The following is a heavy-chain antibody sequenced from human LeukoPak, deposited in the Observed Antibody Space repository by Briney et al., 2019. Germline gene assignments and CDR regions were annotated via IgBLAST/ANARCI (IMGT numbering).Heavy chain of an antibody. CDR2: ISSSSSTI. Sequence: GGSLRLSCAASGFTFSSYSMNWVRQAPGKGLEWVSYISSSSSTIYYADSVKGRFTISRDNAKNSLYLQMNSLRAEDTAVYYCAKIPYYYGMDVWGQGTTVTVPS. J-gene: IGHJ6*02. CDR3: AKIPYYYGMDV. V-gene: IGHV3-48*01. CDR1: GFTFSSYS.